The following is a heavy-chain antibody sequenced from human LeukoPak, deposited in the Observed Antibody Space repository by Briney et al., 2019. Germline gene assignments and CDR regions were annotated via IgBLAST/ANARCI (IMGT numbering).Heavy chain of an antibody. J-gene: IGHJ4*02. CDR3: AKDRLGMVRGVNGFDY. Sequence: TGGSLRLSCAASGFTFSSYGMHWVRQAPGKGLEWVAFIRYDGSNKYYADSVKGRFTISRDNSKNTLYLQMNSLRAEDTAVYYCAKDRLGMVRGVNGFDYWGQGTLVTVSS. D-gene: IGHD3-10*01. CDR1: GFTFSSYG. CDR2: IRYDGSNK. V-gene: IGHV3-30*02.